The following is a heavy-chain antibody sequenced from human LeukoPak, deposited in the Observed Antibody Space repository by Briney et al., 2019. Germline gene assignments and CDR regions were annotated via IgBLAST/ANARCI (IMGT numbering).Heavy chain of an antibody. CDR1: GFAVSNRY. D-gene: IGHD6-25*01. CDR3: ARDAATSLAN. Sequence: GGSLRLSCAASGFAVSNRYMNWVRQAPGKGLEWVTVIYLDGRADYADSVKGRFTISSDNSKNTVYLQMNSLKDEDTAVYYCARDAATSLANWGQGTLVTVSP. CDR2: IYLDGRA. J-gene: IGHJ4*02. V-gene: IGHV3-66*01.